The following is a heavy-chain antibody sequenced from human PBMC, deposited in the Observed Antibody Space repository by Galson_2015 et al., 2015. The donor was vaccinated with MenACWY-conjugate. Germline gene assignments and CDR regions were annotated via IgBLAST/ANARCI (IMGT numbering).Heavy chain of an antibody. D-gene: IGHD1-14*01. CDR3: AREYNK. J-gene: IGHJ4*02. CDR1: GGSVSSGSY. Sequence: ETLSLTCTVSGGSVSSGSYWTWIQQPPGKGLEWIGLIYSSGSTKYNPSLKSRVTISLDMSKNQVSLKLSSVTAADTAMYYCAREYNKWGQGTLVTVSS. V-gene: IGHV4-61*01. CDR2: IYSSGST.